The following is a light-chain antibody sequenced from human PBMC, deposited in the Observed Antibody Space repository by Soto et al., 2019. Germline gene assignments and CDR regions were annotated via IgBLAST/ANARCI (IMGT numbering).Light chain of an antibody. V-gene: IGKV3-11*01. CDR3: QQRSNWPPSIT. CDR2: DAS. CDR1: QNVHSY. J-gene: IGKJ5*01. Sequence: ILLTQSPATLALSPGEGGTLSCRAIQNVHSYLAWYQQKPGQAPRIIIYDASNRATGIPARFSGSGSGTDFTLTISSLETEDFQVYYCQQRSNWPPSITLGQGTRMEIK.